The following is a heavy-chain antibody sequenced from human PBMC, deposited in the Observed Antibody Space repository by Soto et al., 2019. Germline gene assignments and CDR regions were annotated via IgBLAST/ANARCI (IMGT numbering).Heavy chain of an antibody. Sequence: PGGSLRLSCAASGFTFSSYSMNWVRQAPGKGLEWVSYISSSSSTIYYADSVKGRFTISRDNAKNSLYLQMNSLRDEDTAVYYCAREPPYYDFWSSSGGLNWFAPWGQGTLVTVSS. D-gene: IGHD3-3*01. J-gene: IGHJ5*02. V-gene: IGHV3-48*02. CDR1: GFTFSSYS. CDR3: AREPPYYDFWSSSGGLNWFAP. CDR2: ISSSSSTI.